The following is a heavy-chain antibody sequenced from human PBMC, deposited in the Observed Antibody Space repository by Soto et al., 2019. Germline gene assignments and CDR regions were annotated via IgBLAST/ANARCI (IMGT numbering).Heavy chain of an antibody. CDR2: ISGSGSTI. CDR1: GFTFSSYA. V-gene: IGHV3-23*01. J-gene: IGHJ4*02. CDR3: AKVFYYYDSSGYYYFDY. D-gene: IGHD3-22*01. Sequence: GGSLRLSCAASGFTFSSYAVSWVRQAPGKGPEWISSISGSGSTIYYADSVKGRFTISRDNSKNTLYLQMSSLRAEDTAVYYCAKVFYYYDSSGYYYFDYWGQGTLVTVSS.